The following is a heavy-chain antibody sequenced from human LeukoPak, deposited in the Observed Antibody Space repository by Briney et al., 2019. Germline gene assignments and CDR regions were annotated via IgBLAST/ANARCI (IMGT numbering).Heavy chain of an antibody. J-gene: IGHJ4*02. D-gene: IGHD2-15*01. CDR2: ISSSSSYI. Sequence: PGGSLRLSCAASGFTFSSYSMNWVRQAPGKGLEWVSSISSSSSYIYYADSVKGRFTISRDNAKNSLYLQMNSLRAEGTAVYYCARGAPEGCSGGSCYSLGLTHLNYWGQGTLVTVSS. V-gene: IGHV3-21*01. CDR1: GFTFSSYS. CDR3: ARGAPEGCSGGSCYSLGLTHLNY.